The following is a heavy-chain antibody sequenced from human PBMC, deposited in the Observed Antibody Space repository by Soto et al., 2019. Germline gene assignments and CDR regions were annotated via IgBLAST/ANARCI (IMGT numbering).Heavy chain of an antibody. J-gene: IGHJ4*02. CDR3: ARDYYDSSGCTHPAYYFDY. CDR2: INPSGGST. D-gene: IGHD3-22*01. V-gene: IGHV1-46*01. CDR1: GYTFTSYY. Sequence: EASVKVSCKASGYTFTSYYMHWVRQAPGQGLEWMGIINPSGGSTSYAQKFQGRVTMTRDTSTSTVYMELSSLRSEDTAVYYCARDYYDSSGCTHPAYYFDYWGQGTLVTVSS.